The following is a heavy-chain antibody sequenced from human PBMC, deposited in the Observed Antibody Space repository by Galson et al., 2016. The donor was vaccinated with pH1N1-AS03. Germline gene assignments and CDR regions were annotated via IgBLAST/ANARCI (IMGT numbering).Heavy chain of an antibody. Sequence: SVKVSCKASGYTFTNYGISWVRQAPGQGLEWMGWISAYNGNTNYAQKLQGRVTLTTDTSTSTVYMELRSLRSADTAVYYCARGWPDYGGDSFLGWDHWGQGSLVTVSS. CDR2: ISAYNGNT. J-gene: IGHJ4*02. V-gene: IGHV1-18*01. CDR3: ARGWPDYGGDSFLGWDH. D-gene: IGHD4-23*01. CDR1: GYTFTNYG.